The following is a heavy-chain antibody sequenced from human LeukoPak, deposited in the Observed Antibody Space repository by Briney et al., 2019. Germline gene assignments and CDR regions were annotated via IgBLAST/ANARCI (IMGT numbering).Heavy chain of an antibody. J-gene: IGHJ5*02. CDR1: GFSFSSYA. Sequence: GGSLRLSCAASGFSFSSYAMHWVRQAPGKGLEWVALISYDGSNKYYVDSVKGRFTISRDNSKNTLYLQMNSLRAEDTAVFYCARGTTVVWKPPFDPWGQGTLVTVSS. CDR3: ARGTTVVWKPPFDP. D-gene: IGHD4-23*01. CDR2: ISYDGSNK. V-gene: IGHV3-30*03.